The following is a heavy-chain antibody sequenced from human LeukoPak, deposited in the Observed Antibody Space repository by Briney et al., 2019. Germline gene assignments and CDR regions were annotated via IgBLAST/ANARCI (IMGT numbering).Heavy chain of an antibody. CDR1: GFTFSSYW. Sequence: PGGSLRLSCAASGFTFSSYWMHWVRQAPGKGLVWVSRISTDGSITNYADSVKGRFTISRDNAKNTLYLQMNSLRADDTAVYYCASAAVAGSRPFDYWGQGTLVTVSS. CDR3: ASAAVAGSRPFDY. CDR2: ISTDGSIT. J-gene: IGHJ4*02. V-gene: IGHV3-74*01. D-gene: IGHD6-19*01.